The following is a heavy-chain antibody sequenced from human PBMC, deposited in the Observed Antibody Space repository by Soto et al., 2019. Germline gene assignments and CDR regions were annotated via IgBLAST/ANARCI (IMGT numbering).Heavy chain of an antibody. CDR3: ARDKITGLFDY. CDR1: GGSFSGYY. J-gene: IGHJ4*02. D-gene: IGHD2-8*02. CDR2: INHSGST. Sequence: PSETLSLTCAGYGGSFSGYYWSWIRQPPGKGLEWIGEINHSGSTNYNPSLKSRVTISVDTSKNQFSLKLTSVTAADTAVYYCARDKITGLFDYWGQGTLVTVSS. V-gene: IGHV4-34*01.